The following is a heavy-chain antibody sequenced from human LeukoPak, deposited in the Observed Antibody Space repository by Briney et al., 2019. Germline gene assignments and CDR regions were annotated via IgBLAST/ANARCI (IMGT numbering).Heavy chain of an antibody. D-gene: IGHD3-10*01. Sequence: PGGSLRLSCAPSGFIVTNNYMTWVRQAPGKGLEWVSVIYSGGETQYADSVKGRFPISRDKSKNMLYLQMNNLKVEDTAVYYCGVWLAPWGRGTLVTVAS. CDR1: GFIVTNNY. V-gene: IGHV3-53*01. CDR2: IYSGGET. CDR3: GVWLAP. J-gene: IGHJ5*02.